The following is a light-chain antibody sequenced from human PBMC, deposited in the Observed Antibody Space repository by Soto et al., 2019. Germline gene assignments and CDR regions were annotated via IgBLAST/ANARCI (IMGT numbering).Light chain of an antibody. J-gene: IGKJ3*01. CDR2: AAS. V-gene: IGKV1-39*01. CDR1: QSVSKY. CDR3: QQTYGSPPFT. Sequence: DIPMTQSPSSLSASAGDRVTITCRSSQSVSKYLNWYQHKPGQAPKLLVYAASSLQSGVPSRFSGSGSGTDFTLTITSLQPEDFATYYCQQTYGSPPFTFGPGTKVEI.